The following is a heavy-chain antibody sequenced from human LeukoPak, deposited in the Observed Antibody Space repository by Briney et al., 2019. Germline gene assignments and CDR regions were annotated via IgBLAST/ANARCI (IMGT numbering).Heavy chain of an antibody. CDR2: IIPIFGTA. CDR1: GGTFSSYA. V-gene: IGHV1-69*06. D-gene: IGHD5-24*01. Sequence: GASVKVSCKASGGTFSSYAISWVRQAPGQGLEWMGGIIPIFGTANYAQKFQGRVTITADKSTSTAYMELSSLRSEDTAVYYCARAISRDGYGPGFDYWGQGTLVTVSS. CDR3: ARAISRDGYGPGFDY. J-gene: IGHJ4*02.